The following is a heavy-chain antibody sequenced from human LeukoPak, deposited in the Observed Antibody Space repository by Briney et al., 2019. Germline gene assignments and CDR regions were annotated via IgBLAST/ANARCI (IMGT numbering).Heavy chain of an antibody. Sequence: GGSLRLSCTASGFPFNYAWMTWVRQAPGKGLEWIGRIKSKTSGGTTDYAAPVKGRFTFSRDDSKNTLYLQMNSLKTEDTAVYYCSKDLPNNGGWALNYWGQGTLVTVSS. CDR2: IKSKTSGGTT. CDR3: SKDLPNNGGWALNY. D-gene: IGHD6-19*01. CDR1: GFPFNYAW. V-gene: IGHV3-15*01. J-gene: IGHJ4*02.